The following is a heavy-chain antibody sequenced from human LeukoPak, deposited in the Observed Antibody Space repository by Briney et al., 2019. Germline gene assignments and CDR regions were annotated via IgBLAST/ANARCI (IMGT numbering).Heavy chain of an antibody. V-gene: IGHV3-21*01. CDR3: APSSFDP. CDR1: GFTFSNAW. Sequence: GGSLRLSCAASGFTFSNAWMSWVRQAPGKGLEWVSSISSSSSYIYYADSVKGRFTISRDNAKNSLYLQMNSLRAEDTAVYYCAPSSFDPWGQGTLVTVSS. J-gene: IGHJ5*02. D-gene: IGHD1-26*01. CDR2: ISSSSSYI.